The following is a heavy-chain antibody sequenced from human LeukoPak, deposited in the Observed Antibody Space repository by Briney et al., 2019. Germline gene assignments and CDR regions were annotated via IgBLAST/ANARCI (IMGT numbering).Heavy chain of an antibody. CDR1: GYTLTCYY. J-gene: IGHJ4*02. Sequence: GASVKDSCKASGYTLTCYYMHWVRQAPGQGLEWMGIINPSGGSTSYAQKFQGRVTMTRDTSTSTVYMELSSLRSEDTAVYYCARDWGGFDYWGQGTLVTVSS. CDR3: ARDWGGFDY. V-gene: IGHV1-46*01. CDR2: INPSGGST. D-gene: IGHD2-21*01.